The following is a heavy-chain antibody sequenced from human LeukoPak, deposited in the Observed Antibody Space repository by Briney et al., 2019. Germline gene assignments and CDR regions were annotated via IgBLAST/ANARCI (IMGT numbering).Heavy chain of an antibody. D-gene: IGHD3-22*01. V-gene: IGHV4-34*01. CDR3: AREGNDYYYDSSGDDY. CDR2: INHSGST. J-gene: IGHJ4*02. CDR1: GGSFSGYY. Sequence: PSETLSLTCAVYGGSFSGYYWSWIRQPPGKGLEWIGEINHSGSTNYNPSLKSRVTISVDTSKNQFSLKLSSVTAADTAVYYCAREGNDYYYDSSGDDYWGQGTLVTVFS.